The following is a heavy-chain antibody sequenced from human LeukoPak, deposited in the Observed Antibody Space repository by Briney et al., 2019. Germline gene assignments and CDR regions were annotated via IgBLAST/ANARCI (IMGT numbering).Heavy chain of an antibody. V-gene: IGHV1-69*13. Sequence: SVKVSCKASGGTFSSYAIGWVRQAPGQGLEWMGGIIPIFGTANYAQKFQGRVTITADESTSTAYMELSSLRSEDTAVYYCARVSLGNEPGSPQNYYYYGMDVWGQGTTVTVSS. CDR3: ARVSLGNEPGSPQNYYYYGMDV. J-gene: IGHJ6*02. CDR2: IIPIFGTA. CDR1: GGTFSSYA.